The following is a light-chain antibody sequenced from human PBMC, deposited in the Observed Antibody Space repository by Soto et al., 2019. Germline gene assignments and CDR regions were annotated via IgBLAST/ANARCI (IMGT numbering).Light chain of an antibody. CDR2: GAS. Sequence: EIVLTQSPGTLSLSPGERATLSCRASQSVSSSYLGWYQQKPGQAPRLLMYGASSRATGIPERFSGSGSGTDFTLTISSLEPEDFAVYYCQQRNDWRRGTFGQGTRLEIK. J-gene: IGKJ5*01. V-gene: IGKV3D-20*02. CDR3: QQRNDWRRGT. CDR1: QSVSSSY.